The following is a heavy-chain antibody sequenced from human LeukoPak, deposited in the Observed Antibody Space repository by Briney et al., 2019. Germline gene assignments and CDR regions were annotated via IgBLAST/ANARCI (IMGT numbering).Heavy chain of an antibody. CDR1: GYTFTGYY. V-gene: IGHV1-2*02. CDR2: INPNSGGT. J-gene: IGHJ6*03. Sequence: GASVKVSCKASGYTFTGYYMHWVRQAPGQGLEWMGWINPNSGGTNYAQKFQGRVTITRNTSISTAYMELSSLRSEDTAVYYCARVPFGSYYYYYYMDVWGKGTTVTVSS. D-gene: IGHD1-26*01. CDR3: ARVPFGSYYYYYYMDV.